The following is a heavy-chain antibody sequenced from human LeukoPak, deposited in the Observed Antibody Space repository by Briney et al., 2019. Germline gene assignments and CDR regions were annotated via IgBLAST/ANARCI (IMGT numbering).Heavy chain of an antibody. CDR2: IYYSGST. D-gene: IGHD3-22*01. Sequence: SETLSLTCTVSGGSISSGDYYWRWIRQPPGKGLEWIGYIYYSGSTYYNPSLKSRVTISVDTSKNQFSLKLSSVTAADTAVYYCARVVVVGDAFDIWGQGTMVTVSS. CDR3: ARVVVVGDAFDI. J-gene: IGHJ3*02. CDR1: GGSISSGDYY. V-gene: IGHV4-30-4*01.